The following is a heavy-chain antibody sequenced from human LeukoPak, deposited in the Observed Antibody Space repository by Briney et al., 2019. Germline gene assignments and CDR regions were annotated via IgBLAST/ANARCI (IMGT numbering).Heavy chain of an antibody. Sequence: GGSLRLSCAASGVTLSSYGMNWVRQAPGKGLEWVSAISGSGGSTYYADSVKGRFTISRDNAKNSLYLQMNSLRAEDTAVYYCARSVVRGSGSYYRPPGYWGQETLVTVSS. D-gene: IGHD3-10*01. CDR1: GVTLSSYG. V-gene: IGHV3-23*01. CDR3: ARSVVRGSGSYYRPPGY. J-gene: IGHJ4*02. CDR2: ISGSGGST.